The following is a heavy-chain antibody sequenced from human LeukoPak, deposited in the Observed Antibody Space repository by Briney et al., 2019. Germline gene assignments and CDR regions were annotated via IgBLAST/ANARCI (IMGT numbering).Heavy chain of an antibody. Sequence: PSETLPLTCTVSGGSISSHYWSWIRQPPGKGLEWIGYIYYSGSTNYNPSLKSRVTISVDTSKNQFSLKLSYVTAADTAVYYCARDGSGYTIWGQGTLVTVSS. CDR1: GGSISSHY. J-gene: IGHJ4*02. D-gene: IGHD5-12*01. CDR3: ARDGSGYTI. CDR2: IYYSGST. V-gene: IGHV4-59*11.